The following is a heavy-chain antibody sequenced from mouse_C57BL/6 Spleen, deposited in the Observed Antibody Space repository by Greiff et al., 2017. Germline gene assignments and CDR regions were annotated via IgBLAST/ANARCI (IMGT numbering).Heavy chain of an antibody. J-gene: IGHJ3*01. CDR2: IDPETGGT. Sequence: QVQLKESGAELVRPGASVTLSCKASGYTFTDYEMHWVKQTPVHGLEWIGAIDPETGGTAYNQKFKGKAILTADKSSSTAYIGLRSLTSEDSAVYYCTRCTTVVAKGFAYWGQGTLVTVSA. CDR1: GYTFTDYE. D-gene: IGHD1-1*01. V-gene: IGHV1-15*01. CDR3: TRCTTVVAKGFAY.